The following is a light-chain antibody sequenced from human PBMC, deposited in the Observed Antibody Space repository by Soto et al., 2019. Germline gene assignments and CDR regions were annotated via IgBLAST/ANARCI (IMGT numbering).Light chain of an antibody. CDR2: DAS. CDR1: QSVSSY. J-gene: IGKJ1*01. Sequence: EIVLTQSPATLSLSPGERATLSCRASQSVSSYLAWYQQKPGQAPRLLIYDASNRATGIPARFSGSGSGTDFTLTISSLQAEDVAVYYCQQYYSTPSWTFGQGTKVDIK. CDR3: QQYYSTPSWT. V-gene: IGKV3-11*01.